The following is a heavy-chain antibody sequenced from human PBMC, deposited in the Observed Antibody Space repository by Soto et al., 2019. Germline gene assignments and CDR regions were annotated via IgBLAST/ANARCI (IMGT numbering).Heavy chain of an antibody. Sequence: QVTLKESGPVLVKPTETLTLTCTVSGFSLNTANMGVSWIRQPPGKALEWLAHIFSNDEKSYTTSLKSRLTISRDTSKSQVVLTMTNMDPMDTATYYCARILPYTVTTYEALDYWGQGTLVTVSS. CDR2: IFSNDEK. CDR3: ARILPYTVTTYEALDY. D-gene: IGHD4-17*01. V-gene: IGHV2-26*01. J-gene: IGHJ4*02. CDR1: GFSLNTANMG.